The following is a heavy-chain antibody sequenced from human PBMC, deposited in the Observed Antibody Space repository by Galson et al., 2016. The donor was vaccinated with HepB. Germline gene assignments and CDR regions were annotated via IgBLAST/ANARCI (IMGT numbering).Heavy chain of an antibody. CDR3: ARHADYDKSGYYEPFDN. CDR1: VGSISSGTYY. CDR2: IYYSGST. V-gene: IGHV4-39*01. D-gene: IGHD3-22*01. Sequence: SETLSLTCSVSVGSISSGTYYWGWIRQPPGKGLEWIGSIYYSGSTYYSSSLKSRVTISVDTSKNQVSLRLSSVTASDTAVYYCARHADYDKSGYYEPFDNWGQGNMVTVSS. J-gene: IGHJ4*02.